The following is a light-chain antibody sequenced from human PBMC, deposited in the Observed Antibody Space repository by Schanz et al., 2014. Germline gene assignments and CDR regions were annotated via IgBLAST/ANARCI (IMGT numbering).Light chain of an antibody. CDR1: SNDIGDYNY. CDR3: QSYDSSLSGHVV. Sequence: QSALTQPRSVSGSPGQSVTISCTGTSNDIGDYNYVSWYQQHPGKAPKVMIYDVNKRPSGVPDRFSGTKSGNTASLTISGLQAEDEADYYCQSYDSSLSGHVVFGGGTKLTVL. CDR2: DVN. J-gene: IGLJ2*01. V-gene: IGLV2-11*01.